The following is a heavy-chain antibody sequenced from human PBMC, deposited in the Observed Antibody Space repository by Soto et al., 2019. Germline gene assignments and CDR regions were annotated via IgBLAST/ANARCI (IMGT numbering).Heavy chain of an antibody. D-gene: IGHD2-15*01. J-gene: IGHJ4*02. V-gene: IGHV3-66*01. CDR3: ARGYCSGGSCYQALEY. CDR1: GFTVSSNY. Sequence: EVQLVESGGGLVQPGGSLRLSCAPSGFTVSSNYMAWVRQTPGKGLEWVSIIYSGGSTYYADSVKGRFTISRDNSKNTLYLQMNSLRAEDTAVYYCARGYCSGGSCYQALEYWGQGTLVTVSS. CDR2: IYSGGST.